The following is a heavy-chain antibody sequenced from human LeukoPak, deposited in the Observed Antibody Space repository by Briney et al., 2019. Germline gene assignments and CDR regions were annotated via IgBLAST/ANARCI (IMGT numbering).Heavy chain of an antibody. Sequence: ASVKVSCKASGYTFTGYYMHWVRQAPGQGLEWMGWINPNSGGTNCAQKFQGRVTMTRDTSISTAYMELSRLRSDDTAVYYCARADCSGGSCYSGAEYFQHWGQGTLVTVSS. CDR2: INPNSGGT. CDR3: ARADCSGGSCYSGAEYFQH. CDR1: GYTFTGYY. D-gene: IGHD2-15*01. J-gene: IGHJ1*01. V-gene: IGHV1-2*02.